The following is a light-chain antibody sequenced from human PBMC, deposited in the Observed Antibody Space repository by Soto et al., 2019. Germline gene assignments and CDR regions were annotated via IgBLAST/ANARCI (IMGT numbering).Light chain of an antibody. V-gene: IGKV3-15*01. Sequence: EVVMRQSPATLSVSPGEAATLSCRVSQGIGYTLSWYQHKPGQTPRLLIYDTSTRATGVPTRFIGSRSGAEFTATINSLQSEDFAVYYCQPYNNWPLTFGGGTKVEIK. J-gene: IGKJ4*01. CDR1: QGIGYT. CDR2: DTS. CDR3: QPYNNWPLT.